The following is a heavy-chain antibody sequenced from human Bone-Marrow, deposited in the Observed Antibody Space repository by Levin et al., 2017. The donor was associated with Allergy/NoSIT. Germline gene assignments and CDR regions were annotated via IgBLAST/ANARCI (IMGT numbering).Heavy chain of an antibody. CDR2: IDWDDDK. CDR1: GFSLSTSGMC. CDR3: ARMFRRGWNRDAFDI. V-gene: IGHV2-70*01. J-gene: IGHJ3*02. Sequence: QTLSLTCTFSGFSLSTSGMCVSWIRQPPGKALEWLALIDWDDDKYYSTSLKTRLTISKDTSKNQVVLTMTNMDPVDTATYYCARMFRRGWNRDAFDIWGQGTMVTVSS. D-gene: IGHD1/OR15-1a*01.